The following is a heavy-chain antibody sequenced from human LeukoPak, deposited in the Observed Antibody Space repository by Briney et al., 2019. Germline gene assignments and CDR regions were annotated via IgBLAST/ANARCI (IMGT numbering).Heavy chain of an antibody. CDR2: INPGGSSI. V-gene: IGHV3-74*01. CDR3: AKAGSGYCSSTSCYVTGVFDY. J-gene: IGHJ4*02. Sequence: GGSLRLSCAASGFTFSSYWMHWVRQVPGKGLVWVARINPGGSSITYADSVKGRFTISRDNSKNTLYLQMNSLRAEDTAVYYCAKAGSGYCSSTSCYVTGVFDYWGQGTLVTVSS. D-gene: IGHD2-2*01. CDR1: GFTFSSYW.